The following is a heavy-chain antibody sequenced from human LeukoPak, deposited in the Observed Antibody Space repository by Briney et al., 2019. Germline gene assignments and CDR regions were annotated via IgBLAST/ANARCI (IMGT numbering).Heavy chain of an antibody. CDR1: GYTFTSYG. CDR2: IIAYNGNT. D-gene: IGHD2-15*01. Sequence: ASVKVSCKASGYTFTSYGISWVRQAPGQGLEWMGFIIAYNGNTNYAQKLQGRVTMTTDTSTSTAYMELRSLRSDDTAVYYCASLLGYCSGGSCYSGAFDIWGQGTMVTVSS. V-gene: IGHV1-18*01. CDR3: ASLLGYCSGGSCYSGAFDI. J-gene: IGHJ3*02.